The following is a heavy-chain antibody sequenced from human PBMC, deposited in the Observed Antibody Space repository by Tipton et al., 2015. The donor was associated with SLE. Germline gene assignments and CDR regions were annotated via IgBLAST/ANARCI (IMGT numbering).Heavy chain of an antibody. CDR3: AEDRRARPAAFDI. CDR2: ISGSGGST. CDR1: GFTFSSYA. V-gene: IGHV3-23*01. Sequence: SLRLSCAASGFTFSSYAMSWVRQAPGKGLEWVSAISGSGGSTYYADSVKGRFTISRDNSKNTLYLQMNSLRAEDTAVYYCAEDRRARPAAFDIWGQGTMVTVSS. D-gene: IGHD6-6*01. J-gene: IGHJ3*02.